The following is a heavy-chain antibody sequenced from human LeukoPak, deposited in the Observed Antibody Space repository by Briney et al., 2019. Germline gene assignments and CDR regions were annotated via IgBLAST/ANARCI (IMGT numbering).Heavy chain of an antibody. D-gene: IGHD6-13*01. V-gene: IGHV4-59*01. CDR2: IYSSGNT. Sequence: SETLSLTCSFSGDSISTYYWSWIRQSPGKGLEWIGHIYSSGNTDYNSSLKSRVTMSVDTSRSQFSLRLSSVTATDTAVYYCARLRWQLVGPYFDYWGQGILVTVSS. J-gene: IGHJ4*02. CDR1: GDSISTYY. CDR3: ARLRWQLVGPYFDY.